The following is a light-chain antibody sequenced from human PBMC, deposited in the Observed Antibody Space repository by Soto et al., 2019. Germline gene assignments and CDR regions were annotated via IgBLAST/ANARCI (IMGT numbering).Light chain of an antibody. CDR2: DAS. Sequence: EIVLTQSPGTLSLSPRERASLSCRASQSVSSSYLAWYQQKPGQAPRLLIHDASSRATGIPDRFSGSGSGTDFTLTISRLEPEDFAVYYCQQYDTSPMYTFGQGTKLEIK. CDR1: QSVSSSY. V-gene: IGKV3-20*01. J-gene: IGKJ2*01. CDR3: QQYDTSPMYT.